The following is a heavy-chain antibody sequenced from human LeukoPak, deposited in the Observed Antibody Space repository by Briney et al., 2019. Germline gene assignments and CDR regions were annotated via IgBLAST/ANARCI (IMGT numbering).Heavy chain of an antibody. D-gene: IGHD3-10*01. CDR1: GFTFSSYE. Sequence: GGSLRLSCAASGFTFSSYEMNWVRQAPGKGLEWVSYISSSGSTIYYADSVKGRFTISRDNAKNSLYLQMNSLRAEDTAVYYCARESVTEGSGSYYNLPTYFDYWGQGTLVTVSS. CDR3: ARESVTEGSGSYYNLPTYFDY. V-gene: IGHV3-48*03. J-gene: IGHJ4*02. CDR2: ISSSGSTI.